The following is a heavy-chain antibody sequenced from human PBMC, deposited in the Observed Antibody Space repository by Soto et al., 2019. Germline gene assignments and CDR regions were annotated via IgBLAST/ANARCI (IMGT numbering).Heavy chain of an antibody. D-gene: IGHD2-2*01. CDR3: ARGIGEYQLLSRWFDP. Sequence: ASVKVSCKASGYTFTNYGISWVRQAPGQGLEWMGGIIPIFGTANYAQKFQGRVTMTTDTSTSTAYMELRSLRSDDTAVYYCARGIGEYQLLSRWFDPWGQGTLVTVSS. CDR2: IIPIFGTA. V-gene: IGHV1-18*01. CDR1: GYTFTNYG. J-gene: IGHJ5*02.